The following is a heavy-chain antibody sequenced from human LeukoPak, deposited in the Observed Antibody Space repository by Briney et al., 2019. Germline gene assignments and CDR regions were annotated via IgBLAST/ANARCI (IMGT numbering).Heavy chain of an antibody. CDR3: DGGGVYSYGRFDY. CDR2: ISGDGGST. J-gene: IGHJ4*02. V-gene: IGHV3-43*02. D-gene: IGHD5-18*01. Sequence: PGGSLRLCCAASGFTFDYYAMHWVRQAPGEGLEWVSVISGDGGSTYYADSVKGRFTISRDNSKNSLYLQMNSLRTEDTALYYCDGGGVYSYGRFDYWAQETLVTVSS. CDR1: GFTFDYYA.